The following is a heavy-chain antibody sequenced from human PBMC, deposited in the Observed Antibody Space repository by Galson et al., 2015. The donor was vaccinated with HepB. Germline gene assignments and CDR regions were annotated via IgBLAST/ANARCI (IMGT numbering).Heavy chain of an antibody. CDR2: IKQDGSEK. V-gene: IGHV3-7*01. CDR3: ARLEGIGGSYYRYFDY. D-gene: IGHD1-26*01. J-gene: IGHJ4*02. Sequence: SLRLSCAASGFTFSSYWMSWVRQAPGKGLEWVANIKQDGSEKYYVDSVKGRFTIPRDNAKNSLYLQMNSLRAEDTAVYYCARLEGIGGSYYRYFDYWGQGTLVTVSS. CDR1: GFTFSSYW.